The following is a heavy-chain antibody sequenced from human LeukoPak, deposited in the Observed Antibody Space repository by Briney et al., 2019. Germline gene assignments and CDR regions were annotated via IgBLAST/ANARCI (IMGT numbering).Heavy chain of an antibody. D-gene: IGHD4-17*01. J-gene: IGHJ4*02. CDR2: ISSSSSYI. CDR1: RFTFSSDS. Sequence: GGSLRLSCAASRFTFSSDSMNWVRQAPGKGLEWVSSISSSSSYIYYADSVKGRFTISRDNAKNSPYLQMNSLRAEDTAVYYCARDPEPDYGDSAEYFDYWGQGTLVTVSS. CDR3: ARDPEPDYGDSAEYFDY. V-gene: IGHV3-21*01.